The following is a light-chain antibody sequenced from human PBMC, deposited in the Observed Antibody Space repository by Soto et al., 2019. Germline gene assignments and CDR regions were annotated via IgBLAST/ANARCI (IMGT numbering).Light chain of an antibody. CDR2: AAS. CDR1: QSISSR. J-gene: IGKJ1*01. Sequence: DIQMTQSPSTLSASVGDKVTITCRASQSISSRLAWYQQKPWKAPKVLIYAASSLESGVPSRFSGSGSGTEFTFTITSLQPDDFATYYCQQYNTYWTFGQGTKVDIK. CDR3: QQYNTYWT. V-gene: IGKV1-5*01.